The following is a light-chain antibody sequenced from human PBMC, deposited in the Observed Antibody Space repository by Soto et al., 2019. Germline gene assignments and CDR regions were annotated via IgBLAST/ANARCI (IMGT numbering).Light chain of an antibody. Sequence: DIQMTQSPSSLSASVGDRVTITCRASQSISSYFNWYQQKRAKPPKLLIYAASSLHSGVPSRFSGSGSGTDFTRPISSLQPEDFAPYHCHQSYRNLQTFAQGATVDIK. V-gene: IGKV1-39*01. CDR2: AAS. CDR1: QSISSY. J-gene: IGKJ1*01. CDR3: HQSYRNLQT.